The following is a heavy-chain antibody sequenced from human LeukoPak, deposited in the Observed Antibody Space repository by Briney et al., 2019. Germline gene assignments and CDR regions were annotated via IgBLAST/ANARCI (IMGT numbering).Heavy chain of an antibody. D-gene: IGHD6-13*01. CDR3: AKDVYSSSWSYFDY. Sequence: AGGSLRLSCAASGFTFSIDAMSWVRQAPGKGLEWVSAISGSGGSTYYADSVKGRFTISRDNSKNTLYLQMNSLRAEDTAVYYCAKDVYSSSWSYFDYWGQGTLVTVSS. CDR1: GFTFSIDA. J-gene: IGHJ4*02. V-gene: IGHV3-23*01. CDR2: ISGSGGST.